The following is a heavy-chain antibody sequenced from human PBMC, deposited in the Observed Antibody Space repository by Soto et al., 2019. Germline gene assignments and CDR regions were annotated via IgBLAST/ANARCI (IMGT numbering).Heavy chain of an antibody. CDR2: ISYDGSNK. D-gene: IGHD1-26*01. CDR3: AKVSVGAPDDFDY. J-gene: IGHJ4*02. Sequence: QVQLVESGGGVVQPGRSLRLSCAASGFTFSSYGMHWVRQASGKGLEWVAVISYDGSNKYYADSVKGRFTISRDNSKNTLYLQMNSLRAEDTAVYYCAKVSVGAPDDFDYWGQGTLVTVSS. CDR1: GFTFSSYG. V-gene: IGHV3-30*18.